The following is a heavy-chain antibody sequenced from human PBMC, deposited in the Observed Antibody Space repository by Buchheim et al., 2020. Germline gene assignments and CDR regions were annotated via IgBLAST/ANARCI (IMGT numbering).Heavy chain of an antibody. CDR2: IKSKTDGGTT. V-gene: IGHV3-15*07. Sequence: EVQLVESGGGLVKPGGSLRLSCAASGFTFNYAGMNWVRQAPGKGLEWVGRIKSKTDGGTTDYAAPVNDRFTISRDASKSTLYLQMNSLKTEDTAVYYCTTVSAYYYGSTAYYYFDYWGQGAL. CDR1: GFTFNYAG. J-gene: IGHJ4*02. D-gene: IGHD3-22*01. CDR3: TTVSAYYYGSTAYYYFDY.